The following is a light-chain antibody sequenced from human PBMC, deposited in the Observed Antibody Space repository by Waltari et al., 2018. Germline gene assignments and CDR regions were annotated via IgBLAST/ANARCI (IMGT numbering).Light chain of an antibody. J-gene: IGLJ2*01. V-gene: IGLV2-14*03. CDR3: SSYISSDTLEL. CDR1: SSDVGGYNY. Sequence: QSALTQPASVSGSPGQSITISCTGTSSDVGGYNYVSWYQQHPGKAPKLIIFDVSNRPSGVSSRFSGSKSVNTDSLTISGLQAQDEADYYCSSYISSDTLELFGGGTSLTVL. CDR2: DVS.